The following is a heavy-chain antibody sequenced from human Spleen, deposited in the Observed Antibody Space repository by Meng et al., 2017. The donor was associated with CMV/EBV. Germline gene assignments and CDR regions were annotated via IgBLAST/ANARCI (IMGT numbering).Heavy chain of an antibody. D-gene: IGHD2-2*01. J-gene: IGHJ4*02. CDR2: ISNEHSNA. CDR1: GFSFGTFA. CDR3: ARGRYGVVPAAVEIDY. V-gene: IGHV3-30*04. Sequence: SGFSFGTFAMHSDRWGLGQGLQWVALISNEHSNAYQADSVNGRFTISRDNSRDTPYLQMTSLRDEDTALYYCARGRYGVVPAAVEIDYWGQGTLVTASS.